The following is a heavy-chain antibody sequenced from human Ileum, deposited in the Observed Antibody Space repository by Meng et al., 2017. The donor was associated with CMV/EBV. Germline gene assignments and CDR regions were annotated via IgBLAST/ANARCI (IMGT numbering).Heavy chain of an antibody. CDR3: VDAVAAHFEH. V-gene: IGHV3-74*02. D-gene: IGHD6-19*01. CDR2: INTDGTTT. J-gene: IGHJ4*02. Sequence: VPLVESGVGLVQPGGSLRLSCAASGFTFSNYWVHWVRQVPGKGLLWVSYINTDGTTTNYADSVKGRFTISRDNAKNTVFLQMNSLRAEDTAVYYCVDAVAAHFEHWGQGTLVTVSS. CDR1: GFTFSNYW.